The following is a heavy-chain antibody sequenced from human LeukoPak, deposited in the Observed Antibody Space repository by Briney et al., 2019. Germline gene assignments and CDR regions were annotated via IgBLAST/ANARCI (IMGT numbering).Heavy chain of an antibody. CDR2: IRSKAYGGTT. CDR3: TRDPSYGDFDAFDI. D-gene: IGHD4-17*01. CDR1: GFTFGDYA. V-gene: IGHV3-49*04. Sequence: GGSLRLSCTASGFTFGDYAMSWVRQAPGKGLEWVGFIRSKAYGGTTEYAASVKGRFTISRDDSKSIAYLQMNSLKTEDTAVYYCTRDPSYGDFDAFDIWGQGTMVTVSS. J-gene: IGHJ3*02.